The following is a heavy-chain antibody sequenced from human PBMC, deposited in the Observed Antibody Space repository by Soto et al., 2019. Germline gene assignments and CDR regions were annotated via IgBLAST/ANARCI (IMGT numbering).Heavy chain of an antibody. Sequence: SETLSLTCTVSGGSISSGGYYWSWIRQPPGKGLEWIGYIYYSGSTYYNPSLKSRVTISVDTSKNQFSLKLSSVTAADTAVYYCARSRLLRYFDWLFDYWGQGTLVTVSS. CDR1: GGSISSGGYY. CDR3: ARSRLLRYFDWLFDY. V-gene: IGHV4-30-4*01. J-gene: IGHJ4*02. CDR2: IYYSGST. D-gene: IGHD3-9*01.